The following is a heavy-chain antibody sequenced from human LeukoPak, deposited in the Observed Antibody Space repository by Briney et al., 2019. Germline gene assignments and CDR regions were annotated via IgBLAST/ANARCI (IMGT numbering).Heavy chain of an antibody. Sequence: GGSLRLSCAASGFSFSSHWMNWVRQAPGKGLEWVANINQDGGVKYYVDSVKGRFTISRDNSKNSLYLQMNSLRAEDTAVYYCARDCGGGSCYGPYDAFDIWGQGTMVTVSS. CDR2: INQDGGVK. CDR3: ARDCGGGSCYGPYDAFDI. CDR1: GFSFSSHW. V-gene: IGHV3-7*01. D-gene: IGHD2-15*01. J-gene: IGHJ3*02.